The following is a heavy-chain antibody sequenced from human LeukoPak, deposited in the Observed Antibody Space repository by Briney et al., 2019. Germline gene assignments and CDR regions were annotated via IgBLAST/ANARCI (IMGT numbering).Heavy chain of an antibody. J-gene: IGHJ6*02. CDR3: ARDTNREQDI. Sequence: PGGSLRLSCAASGFTFSNYGIHWVRQAPGKGLEWVAVISYDGSNKYYADSVKGRFTISRDNSKNTVYLQMGSLSTEDTAVYYCARDTNREQDIWGQGTTVTVSS. D-gene: IGHD3-3*01. CDR2: ISYDGSNK. V-gene: IGHV3-30*03. CDR1: GFTFSNYG.